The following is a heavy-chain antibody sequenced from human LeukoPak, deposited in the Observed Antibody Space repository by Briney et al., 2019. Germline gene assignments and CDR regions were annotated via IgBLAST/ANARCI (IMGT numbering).Heavy chain of an antibody. J-gene: IGHJ4*02. CDR2: ISSSGNT. V-gene: IGHV3-23*01. Sequence: PGGSLRLSCAASGFTFSRSAMTWVRQTPGKGLDWVSSISSSGNTYYADSVKGRFTISRDNSKNMLYLQMNSLRAEDKGVYYCVKGRISEDGLDFWGQGTLVTVSS. D-gene: IGHD6-13*01. CDR1: GFTFSRSA. CDR3: VKGRISEDGLDF.